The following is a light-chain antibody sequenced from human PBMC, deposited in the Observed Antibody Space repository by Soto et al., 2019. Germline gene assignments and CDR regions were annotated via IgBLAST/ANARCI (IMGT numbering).Light chain of an antibody. CDR3: QQSYSSPLT. CDR1: QTISNY. V-gene: IGKV1-39*01. Sequence: DIQMTQSPSSLSASVGDRVTITCRAGQTISNYLNWYQQKPGKAPKLLIYAATSLQSGVPSRFSGSGSGTDFTLIISSLQPEDFATYYCQQSYSSPLTFGGGTKVEIK. CDR2: AAT. J-gene: IGKJ4*01.